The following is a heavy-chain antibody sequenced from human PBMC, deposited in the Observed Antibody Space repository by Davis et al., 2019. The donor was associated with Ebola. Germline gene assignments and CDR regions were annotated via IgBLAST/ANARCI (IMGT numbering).Heavy chain of an antibody. D-gene: IGHD4-23*01. V-gene: IGHV3-49*03. CDR1: GFTFGDYA. Sequence: GESLKIPCTASGFTFGDYAMSWFRQAPGKGLEWVGFIRSKAYGGTTEYAASVKGRFTISRDDSKSIAYLQMNSLKTEDTAVYYCTRDPDYGGNSGGYYYGMDVWGQGTTVTVSS. J-gene: IGHJ6*02. CDR3: TRDPDYGGNSGGYYYGMDV. CDR2: IRSKAYGGTT.